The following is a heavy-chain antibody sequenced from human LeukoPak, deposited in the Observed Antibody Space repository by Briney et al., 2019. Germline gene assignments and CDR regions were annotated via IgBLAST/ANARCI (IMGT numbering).Heavy chain of an antibody. CDR1: GGSFSGYY. Sequence: SETLSLTCAVYGGSFSGYYWSWIRQPPGKGLEGIGEINHSGSTNYNPALKSRVTISVDTSKNQFSLKLSSVTAADTAVYYCARRGPRPAAAGKGPFGYWGQGTLVTVSS. V-gene: IGHV4-34*01. J-gene: IGHJ4*02. D-gene: IGHD6-13*01. CDR2: INHSGST. CDR3: ARRGPRPAAAGKGPFGY.